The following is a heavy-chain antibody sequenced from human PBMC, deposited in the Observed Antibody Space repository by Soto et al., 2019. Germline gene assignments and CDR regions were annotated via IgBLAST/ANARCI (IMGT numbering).Heavy chain of an antibody. CDR2: INPSGGST. J-gene: IGHJ3*02. V-gene: IGHV1-46*01. CDR1: GYTFTSYY. D-gene: IGHD3-10*01. CDR3: ARVIYGSGSGRAFDI. Sequence: ASVKVSRKASGYTFTSYYMHWVLQAPGQGLEWMGIINPSGGSTSYAQKFQGRVTMTRDTSTSTVYMELRSLRSDDTAVYYCARVIYGSGSGRAFDIWGQGTMVTVSS.